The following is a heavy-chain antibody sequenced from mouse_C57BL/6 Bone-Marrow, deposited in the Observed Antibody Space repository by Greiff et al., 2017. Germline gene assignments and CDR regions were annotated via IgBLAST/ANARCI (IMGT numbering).Heavy chain of an antibody. Sequence: VQVVESGPGLVQPSQSLSITCTVSGFSLTSYGVHWVRQSPGKGLEWLGMIWSGGSTDYNAAFISRLSISKDDSKSNVFFKMNSLQADDTAIYYCARNALGDYGGQGTSVTVSS. CDR1: GFSLTSYG. D-gene: IGHD2-10*02. J-gene: IGHJ4*01. CDR3: ARNALGDY. V-gene: IGHV2-2*01. CDR2: IWSGGST.